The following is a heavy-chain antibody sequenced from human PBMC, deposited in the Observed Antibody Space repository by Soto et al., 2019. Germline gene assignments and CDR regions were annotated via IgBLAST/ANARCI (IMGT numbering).Heavy chain of an antibody. CDR3: ASGRSGSYSGTAFDI. J-gene: IGHJ3*02. D-gene: IGHD1-26*01. Sequence: EVQLVESGGGLVKPGGSLRLSCAASGFTFSSYSMNWVRQAPGKWLEWVSSISSSSSYIYYADSVKGRFTISRDNAKNSLYLQMNSLRAEDTAVYYCASGRSGSYSGTAFDIWGQGKMVTVSS. CDR2: ISSSSSYI. V-gene: IGHV3-21*01. CDR1: GFTFSSYS.